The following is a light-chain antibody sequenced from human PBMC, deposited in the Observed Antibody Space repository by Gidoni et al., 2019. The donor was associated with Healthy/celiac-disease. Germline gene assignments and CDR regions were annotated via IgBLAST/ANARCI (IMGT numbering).Light chain of an antibody. CDR2: EVS. J-gene: IGLJ2*01. Sequence: QSALTQPPSASGSPGQSVPISCTGTNSDVGGYNYVSWYQQHPGKAPQLMIYEVSKRPSGVPGRFSGSKSGNTASLTVSGLQAEDEDDYYCSSYAGSNNVVFGGGTKLTVL. V-gene: IGLV2-8*01. CDR1: NSDVGGYNY. CDR3: SSYAGSNNVV.